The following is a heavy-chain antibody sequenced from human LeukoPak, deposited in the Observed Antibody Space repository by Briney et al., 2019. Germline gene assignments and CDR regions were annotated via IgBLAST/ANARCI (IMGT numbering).Heavy chain of an antibody. CDR2: INPNSGGT. J-gene: IGHJ4*02. D-gene: IGHD3-22*01. CDR1: GYTFTGYY. Sequence: ASVKVSCKASGYTFTGYYMHWVRQAPGQGLEWMGWINPNSGGTNYAQKFQGRVTMTRDTSISTAHMELSRLRSDDTAVYYCARQDSSGYHRHFDYWGQGTLVTVSS. CDR3: ARQDSSGYHRHFDY. V-gene: IGHV1-2*02.